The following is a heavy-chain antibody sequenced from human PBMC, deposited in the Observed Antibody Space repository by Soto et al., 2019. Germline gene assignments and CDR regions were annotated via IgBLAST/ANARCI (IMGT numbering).Heavy chain of an antibody. V-gene: IGHV3-30*18. D-gene: IGHD1-26*01. Sequence: PGGSLRLSCAASGFTFSSYGMHWVRQAPGKGLEWVAVISYDGSNKYYADSVKGRFTISRDNSKNTLYLQMNSLRAEDTAGYYCAKDLRAGVGAPIIFDDWGQGT. J-gene: IGHJ4*02. CDR2: ISYDGSNK. CDR3: AKDLRAGVGAPIIFDD. CDR1: GFTFSSYG.